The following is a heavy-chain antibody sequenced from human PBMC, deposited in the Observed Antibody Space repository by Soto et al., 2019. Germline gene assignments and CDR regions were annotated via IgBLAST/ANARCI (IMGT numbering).Heavy chain of an antibody. J-gene: IGHJ6*02. CDR3: VIRVIAARPDYYYGMDV. CDR1: GGTFSSYA. CDR2: IIPIFGTA. Sequence: QVQLVQSGAEVKKPGSSVKVSCKASGGTFSSYAISWVRQAPGQGLEWMGGIIPIFGTANYAQKFQGRVTITADESTSTAYMELSSLRSEDTAVYYCVIRVIAARPDYYYGMDVWGQGTTVTVSS. V-gene: IGHV1-69*01. D-gene: IGHD6-6*01.